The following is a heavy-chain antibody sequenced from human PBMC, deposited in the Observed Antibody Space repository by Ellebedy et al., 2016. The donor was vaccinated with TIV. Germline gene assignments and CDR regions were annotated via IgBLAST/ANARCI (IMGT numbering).Heavy chain of an antibody. V-gene: IGHV5-51*01. Sequence: GESLKISCKVSGYSFTNYGIGWVRQMPGKGLEWIGFIYPGNSDTTYSPSFQGQVAISADKSISTAYLQWRSLKASDTAMYYCARLQGGEGGMDVWGHGTTVTVSS. J-gene: IGHJ6*02. CDR3: ARLQGGEGGMDV. D-gene: IGHD3-16*01. CDR1: GYSFTNYG. CDR2: IYPGNSDT.